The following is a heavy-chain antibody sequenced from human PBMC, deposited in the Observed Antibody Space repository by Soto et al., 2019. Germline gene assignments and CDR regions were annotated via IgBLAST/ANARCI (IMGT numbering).Heavy chain of an antibody. CDR2: ISAYSGDT. J-gene: IGHJ5*02. CDR1: VYTFFSYA. Sequence: SVKVSCEASVYTFFSYAMHWVRQAPGQGLEWMGWISAYSGDTKYSQKFQGRVTMTTDTSTTTAYVELRSLRSDDTAVYYCASHHGATTAENSFDPWGQGTLVTVSS. V-gene: IGHV1-18*01. CDR3: ASHHGATTAENSFDP. D-gene: IGHD1-1*01.